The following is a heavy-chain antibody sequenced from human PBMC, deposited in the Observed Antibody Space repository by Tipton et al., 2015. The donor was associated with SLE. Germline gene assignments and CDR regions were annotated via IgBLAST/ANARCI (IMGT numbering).Heavy chain of an antibody. CDR1: GFSFTSYS. CDR3: ARDPSFEYSSLTYYGMDV. CDR2: ISSSSTYI. D-gene: IGHD6-19*01. V-gene: IGHV3-21*03. Sequence: SLRLSCAASGFSFTSYSMTWVRQAPGKGLEWLSSISSSSTYIYYADSVKGRFTISRDNAKDSVYLQMIGLRAEDTAVYYCARDPSFEYSSLTYYGMDVWGPGTTVTVSS. J-gene: IGHJ6*02.